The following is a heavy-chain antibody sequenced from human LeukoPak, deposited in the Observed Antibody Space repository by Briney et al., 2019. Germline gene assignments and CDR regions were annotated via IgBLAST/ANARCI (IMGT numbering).Heavy chain of an antibody. D-gene: IGHD6-6*01. CDR1: GFTSSSYA. CDR2: IRGSGGST. J-gene: IGHJ3*02. V-gene: IGHV3-23*01. CDR3: AKLDSSSSYAFDI. Sequence: GGSLRLSCAASGFTSSSYAMSWVRQAPGQGLEWVSPIRGSGGSTYDADSVKGRLTISRDNSKNTLYLQMNSLRAEDTAVYYCAKLDSSSSYAFDIWGQGTMVTVSS.